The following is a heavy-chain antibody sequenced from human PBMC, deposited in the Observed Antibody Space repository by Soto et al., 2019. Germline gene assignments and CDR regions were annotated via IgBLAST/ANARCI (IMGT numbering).Heavy chain of an antibody. V-gene: IGHV3-30-3*01. CDR3: ARDRTNPYHNWYHSPQALYGMDL. D-gene: IGHD1-20*01. J-gene: IGHJ6*02. CDR2: ISYGGSNK. CDR1: GFTFSSYA. Sequence: LRLSCAASGFTFSSYAMHWVRQAPGKGLEWVAVISYGGSNKYYADSVKGRFTISRDNSKNTLYLQMDSLRAEDTAVYYCARDRTNPYHNWYHSPQALYGMDLWGQGTTVTVSS.